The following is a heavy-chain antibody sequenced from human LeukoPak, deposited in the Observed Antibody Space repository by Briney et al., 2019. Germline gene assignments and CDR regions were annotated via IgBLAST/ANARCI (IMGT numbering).Heavy chain of an antibody. CDR2: IYYSGST. Sequence: PSETLSLTCTVSGGSISSSGYYWGWVRQPPGGGLEWIGSIYYSGSTYYNPSLKSRVTISVDTSKNQFSLKLSSVTAADTAVYYCARVPGYSSGWSIYYYGMDVWGQGTTVTVSS. J-gene: IGHJ6*02. CDR3: ARVPGYSSGWSIYYYGMDV. V-gene: IGHV4-39*07. CDR1: GGSISSSGYY. D-gene: IGHD6-19*01.